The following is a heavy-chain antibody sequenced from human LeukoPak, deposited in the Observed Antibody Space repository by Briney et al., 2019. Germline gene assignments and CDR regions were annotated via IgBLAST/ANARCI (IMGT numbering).Heavy chain of an antibody. D-gene: IGHD5-12*01. CDR2: ISSSSSYI. CDR3: ARDLTATIMGIHYYYGMDV. CDR1: GFTFSSYS. J-gene: IGHJ6*02. V-gene: IGHV3-21*01. Sequence: PGGSLRLSCAASGFTFSSYSMNWVRQAPGKGLEWVSSISSSSSYIYYADPVKGRFTISRGNAKNSLYLQMNSLRAEDTAVYYCARDLTATIMGIHYYYGMDVWGQGTTVTVSS.